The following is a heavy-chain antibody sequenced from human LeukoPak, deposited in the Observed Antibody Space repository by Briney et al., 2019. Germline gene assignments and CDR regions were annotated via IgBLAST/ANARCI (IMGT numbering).Heavy chain of an antibody. D-gene: IGHD3-10*01. CDR2: ISYDGNHI. J-gene: IGHJ6*03. V-gene: IGHV3-30*04. CDR3: ARAPSKWFGELGYYYYMDV. Sequence: GRSLRLSCAASGFVFRSYPMQWVRQAPGKGLEWVTIISYDGNHIFYADSVKGRFTISRDNAKNSLYLQMNSLRAEDTAVYYCARAPSKWFGELGYYYYMDVWGKGTTVTISS. CDR1: GFVFRSYP.